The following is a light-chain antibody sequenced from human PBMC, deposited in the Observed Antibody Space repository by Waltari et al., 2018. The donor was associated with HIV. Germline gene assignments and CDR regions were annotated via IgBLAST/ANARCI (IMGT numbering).Light chain of an antibody. CDR1: ALPKQY. CDR2: KDN. J-gene: IGLJ1*01. V-gene: IGLV3-25*03. Sequence: SYELTQPPSVSVSPGQTARITCSGDALPKQYAYWYQQKPGQAPLLVIDKDNERPSGIPEGFSGSSSGTTVTLTISGVHTEDEAYYYCQSADSTGSYPDVFGTGTKVTVL. CDR3: QSADSTGSYPDV.